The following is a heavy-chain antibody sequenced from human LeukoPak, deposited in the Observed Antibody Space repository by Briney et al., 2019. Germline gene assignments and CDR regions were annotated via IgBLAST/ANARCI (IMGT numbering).Heavy chain of an antibody. D-gene: IGHD5-18*01. V-gene: IGHV3-30-3*01. J-gene: IGHJ4*02. Sequence: GGSLRLSCAASGFTFSSYAMHWVRQAPGKGLEWVAVISYDGSNKYYADSVKGRFTISRDNSKNTLYLQMNSLRAEDTAVYYCARAPDKYNYGRHFDYWGQGTLVTVSS. CDR1: GFTFSSYA. CDR3: ARAPDKYNYGRHFDY. CDR2: ISYDGSNK.